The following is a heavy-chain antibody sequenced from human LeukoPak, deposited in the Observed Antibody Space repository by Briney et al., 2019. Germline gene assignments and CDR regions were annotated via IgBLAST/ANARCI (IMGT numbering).Heavy chain of an antibody. CDR2: ISSSSSTI. V-gene: IGHV3-48*02. CDR1: GFTFSSYS. Sequence: GGSLRLSCAASGFTFSSYSMNWVRQAPGKGLEWASYISSSSSTIYYADSVKGRFTISRDNAKNSLYLQMNSLRDEDTAVYYCASNEVDPFDYWGQGTLVTVSS. CDR3: ASNEVDPFDY. D-gene: IGHD1-1*01. J-gene: IGHJ4*02.